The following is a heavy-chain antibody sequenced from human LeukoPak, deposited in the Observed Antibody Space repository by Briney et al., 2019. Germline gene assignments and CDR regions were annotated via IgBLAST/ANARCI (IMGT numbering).Heavy chain of an antibody. D-gene: IGHD5-18*01. V-gene: IGHV3-30*02. CDR2: IRYDGSNK. CDR1: GFTFSSYG. J-gene: IGHJ4*02. CDR3: AKDLGYSYGSGYAY. Sequence: GGSLRLSCAASGFTFSSYGMHWVRQAPGKGLEWVAFIRYDGSNKYYADSVKGRFTISRDNSKNTLYLQMNSLRVEDTAVYYCAKDLGYSYGSGYAYWGQGTLVTVSS.